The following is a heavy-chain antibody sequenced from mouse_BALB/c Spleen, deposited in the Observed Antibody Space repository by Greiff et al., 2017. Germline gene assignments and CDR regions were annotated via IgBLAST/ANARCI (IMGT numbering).Heavy chain of an antibody. J-gene: IGHJ1*01. CDR2: IDPANGNT. V-gene: IGHV14-3*02. Sequence: VQLQQSGAELVKPGASVKLSCTASGFNIKDTYMHWVKQRPEQGLEWIGRIDPANGNTKYDPKFQGKATITADTYSHTAYLQLSSLTSEDTAVYYCARDYDYDWYFDVGGAGTTVTVAS. CDR1: GFNIKDTY. D-gene: IGHD2-4*01. CDR3: ARDYDYDWYFDV.